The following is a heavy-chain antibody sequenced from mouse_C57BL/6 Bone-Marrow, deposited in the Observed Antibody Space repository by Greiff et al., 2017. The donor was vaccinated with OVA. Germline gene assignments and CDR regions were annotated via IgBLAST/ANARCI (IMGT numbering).Heavy chain of an antibody. CDR3: ARIVAKYYAMDY. CDR2: ISSGSSTI. Sequence: EVNLVESGGGLVKPGGSLKLSCAASGFTFSDYGMHWVRQAPEKGLEWVAYISSGSSTIYYADTVKGRFTISRDNAKITLFLQMTSLRSEDTAMYYCARIVAKYYAMDYWGQGTSVTVSS. J-gene: IGHJ4*01. CDR1: GFTFSDYG. D-gene: IGHD1-1*01. V-gene: IGHV5-17*01.